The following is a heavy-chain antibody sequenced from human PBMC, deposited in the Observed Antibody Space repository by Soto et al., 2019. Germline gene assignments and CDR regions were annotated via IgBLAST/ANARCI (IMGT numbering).Heavy chain of an antibody. J-gene: IGHJ3*02. D-gene: IGHD2-2*01. V-gene: IGHV4-39*01. CDR2: IYYSGST. CDR1: GGSISSSSYY. CDR3: ARHVPTYCSATSCLMRWAFDI. Sequence: ASETLSLTCSVSGGSISSSSYYWGWIRQPPGKGLEWIGSIYYSGSTYYNPSLKSRVTMSVDTSKNQFSLTLSSVTATDTSVYYCARHVPTYCSATSCLMRWAFDIWGQGTMVTVSS.